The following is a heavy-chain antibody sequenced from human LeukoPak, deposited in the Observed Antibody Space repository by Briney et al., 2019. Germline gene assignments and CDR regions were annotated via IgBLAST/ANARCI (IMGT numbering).Heavy chain of an antibody. CDR1: GFTFSSYA. V-gene: IGHV3-30-3*01. J-gene: IGHJ5*02. CDR3: ARVRGPSGFDP. D-gene: IGHD6-6*01. Sequence: GGSLRLSCAASGFTFSSYAMHWVRQAPGKGLEGVAVISYDGSNKYYADSVKGRFTISRDNSKNTLYLQMNSLRAEDTAVYYCARVRGPSGFDPWGQGTLVTVSS. CDR2: ISYDGSNK.